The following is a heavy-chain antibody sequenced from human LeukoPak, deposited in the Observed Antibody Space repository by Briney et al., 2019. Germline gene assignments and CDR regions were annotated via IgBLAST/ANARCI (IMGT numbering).Heavy chain of an antibody. D-gene: IGHD4-23*01. Sequence: RGSLSLSRAAYGFTVSRCAMRWVRQSPSKELDGVSAISDSTDNTYYAESVKGRFTISRDTSKNTLYMQMSSLRAEDTAVYYCARVRLRLTFLTRRVGAFDIWGQGTMVTVSS. CDR3: ARVRLRLTFLTRRVGAFDI. CDR2: ISDSTDNT. V-gene: IGHV3-23*01. CDR1: GFTVSRCA. J-gene: IGHJ3*02.